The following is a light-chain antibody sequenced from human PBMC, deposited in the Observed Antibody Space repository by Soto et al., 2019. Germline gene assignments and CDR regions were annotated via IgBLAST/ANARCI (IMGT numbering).Light chain of an antibody. CDR1: NNL. CDR3: CVYVGARSYV. V-gene: IGLV2-23*01. Sequence: QSAPTQPASVSGSPGQSITISCTGTNNLVSWYQQHPGKAPKVVIYEGTKRPSSVSNRFSGSNSGRTASLTISGLQAEDEAHYFCCVYVGARSYVFGPGTKVTV. J-gene: IGLJ1*01. CDR2: EGT.